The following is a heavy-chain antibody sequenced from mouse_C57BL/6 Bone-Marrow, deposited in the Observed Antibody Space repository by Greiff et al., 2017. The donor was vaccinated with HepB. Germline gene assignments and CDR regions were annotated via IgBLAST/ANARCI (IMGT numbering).Heavy chain of an antibody. Sequence: VQLQQSGPELVKPGASVKMSCKASGYTFTDYNMHWVKQSHGKSLEWIGYINPNNGGTSYNQKFKGKATLTVNKSSSTAYMELRSLTSDDSAVYYCARSPYYYGSSPAYWGQGTLVTVSA. J-gene: IGHJ3*01. CDR2: INPNNGGT. CDR3: ARSPYYYGSSPAY. V-gene: IGHV1-22*01. D-gene: IGHD1-1*01. CDR1: GYTFTDYN.